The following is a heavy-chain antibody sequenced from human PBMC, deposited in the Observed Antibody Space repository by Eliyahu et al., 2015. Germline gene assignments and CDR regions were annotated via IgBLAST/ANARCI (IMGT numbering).Heavy chain of an antibody. CDR1: GYTFTSFG. J-gene: IGHJ4*02. D-gene: IGHD3-3*01. V-gene: IGHV1-18*01. Sequence: QVQLVQSGAEVKKPGASVXVSCKASGYTFTSFGVSWLRQAPGQGLEWMAWISAYNGDTNCAQKFQDRVTMTTDTSTSTAYLELRSLRSDDTAVYYCARDLGNGATPFWDYWGQGTLVTVSS. CDR2: ISAYNGDT. CDR3: ARDLGNGATPFWDY.